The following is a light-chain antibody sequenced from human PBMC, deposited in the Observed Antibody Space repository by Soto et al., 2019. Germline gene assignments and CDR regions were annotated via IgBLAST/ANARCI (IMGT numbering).Light chain of an antibody. CDR1: QGIGSY. J-gene: IGKJ4*01. CDR3: QQLSTYPST. Sequence: IQLTQSPSSLSASVGDRVTITCRASQGIGSYLAWYQQKPGEAPKLLIFAASTLQSGVPSRFSGSGSGTDFTLTTSSLHAEDFATYYCQQLSTYPSTFGGGTKVEIK. V-gene: IGKV1-9*01. CDR2: AAS.